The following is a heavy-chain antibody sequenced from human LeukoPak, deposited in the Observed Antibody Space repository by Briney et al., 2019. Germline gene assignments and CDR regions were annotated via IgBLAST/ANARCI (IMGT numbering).Heavy chain of an antibody. D-gene: IGHD2-15*01. CDR3: ATSVVVVAALDY. Sequence: ASVKVSCKASGYTFTSYYMHWVRQAPGQGLEWMGVINPSGCSTSYAQKFQGRVTMTRDTSTSTVYMELSSLGSEDTAVYYCATSVVVVAALDYWGQGTLVTVSS. CDR2: INPSGCST. J-gene: IGHJ4*02. V-gene: IGHV1-46*01. CDR1: GYTFTSYY.